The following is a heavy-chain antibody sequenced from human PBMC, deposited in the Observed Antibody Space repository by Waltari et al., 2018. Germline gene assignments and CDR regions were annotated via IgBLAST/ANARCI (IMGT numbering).Heavy chain of an antibody. CDR3: ARDRIPATFRCWFDS. V-gene: IGHV4-39*07. D-gene: IGHD2-2*01. J-gene: IGHJ5*01. CDR1: GDSIRSRSYY. CDR2: LYYSGIT. Sequence: QLHLQESGPGLVKPSETLFLTCTVSGDSIRSRSYYWGWIRQPPGKGPQWIGSLYYSGITYYNPSLESRFSMSVDTSKNQLSLMLSAVTAADTAVYYCARDRIPATFRCWFDSWGPGTLVTVSS.